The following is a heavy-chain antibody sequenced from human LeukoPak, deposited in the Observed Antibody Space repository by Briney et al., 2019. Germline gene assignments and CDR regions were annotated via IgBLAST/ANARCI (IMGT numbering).Heavy chain of an antibody. J-gene: IGHJ4*02. Sequence: VGSLRLSCAASGFTFSSYSMKWVRQAPGKGLGWVSSISSSSSYIYYADSVKGRFTISRDNAKNSLYLQMNSLRAEDTAVYYCARGKVLLWFGESLDYWGQGTLVTVSS. D-gene: IGHD3-10*01. CDR3: ARGKVLLWFGESLDY. CDR1: GFTFSSYS. V-gene: IGHV3-21*01. CDR2: ISSSSSYI.